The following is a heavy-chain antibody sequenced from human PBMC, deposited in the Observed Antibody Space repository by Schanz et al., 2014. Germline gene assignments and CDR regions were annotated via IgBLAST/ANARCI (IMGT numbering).Heavy chain of an antibody. D-gene: IGHD3-22*01. CDR3: AKVGDTSGYPLEY. CDR1: GFTFSSYG. V-gene: IGHV3-33*06. J-gene: IGHJ4*02. Sequence: QAQLVESGGGVVQPGRSLRLSCAASGFTFSSYGMHWVRQAPGRGLEWVALIWYDGSNKHYVDSVKGRLTISRDNSKNTLYLQMNSLRAEDTAVYYCAKVGDTSGYPLEYWGQGTLVTVSS. CDR2: IWYDGSNK.